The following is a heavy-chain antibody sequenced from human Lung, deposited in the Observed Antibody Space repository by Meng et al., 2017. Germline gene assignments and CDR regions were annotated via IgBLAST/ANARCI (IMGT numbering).Heavy chain of an antibody. D-gene: IGHD2-8*01. CDR2: FSYTGST. CDR3: AGYNGLFSIHFDY. V-gene: IGHV4-4*02. J-gene: IGHJ4*02. CDR1: GGAFRGSSW. Sequence: CQGLVTPWVSLAPPCAVSGGAFRGSSWGTWVRQPRGEWLQWIGDFSYTGSTNYNPSLEGRLSMSIDEAKNHISLNLTSVTAADTAVYYCAGYNGLFSIHFDYWGQGALVTVSS.